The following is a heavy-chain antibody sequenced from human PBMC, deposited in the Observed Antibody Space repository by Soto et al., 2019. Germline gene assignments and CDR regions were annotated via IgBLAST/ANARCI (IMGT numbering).Heavy chain of an antibody. CDR1: GASFSGSY. CDR3: ARGGGFSYGYFPLRDALDI. CDR2: VNHSGST. Sequence: SETLSLTCAVYGASFSGSYWSWLRQPPGKGPEWIGEVNHSGSTDYNPSLKNRVTISVDTSKKQFSLRLSSATTADTAVYYCARGGGFSYGYFPLRDALDIWGQGTMVTVSS. D-gene: IGHD5-18*01. J-gene: IGHJ3*02. V-gene: IGHV4-34*01.